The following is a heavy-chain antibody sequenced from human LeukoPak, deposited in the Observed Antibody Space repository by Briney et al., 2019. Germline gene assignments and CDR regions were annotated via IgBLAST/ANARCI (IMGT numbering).Heavy chain of an antibody. D-gene: IGHD3-10*01. J-gene: IGHJ5*02. CDR2: MNPNSGNT. V-gene: IGHV1-8*03. Sequence: ASVKVSCKASGYTFTSYDIKGVRQATGKGLEWMVWMNPNSGNTGYAQKFQGRVTITRNTSISTAYMELSSLRSEDTAVYYCARQYYYGSGSYPRFDPWGQGTLVTVSS. CDR1: GYTFTSYD. CDR3: ARQYYYGSGSYPRFDP.